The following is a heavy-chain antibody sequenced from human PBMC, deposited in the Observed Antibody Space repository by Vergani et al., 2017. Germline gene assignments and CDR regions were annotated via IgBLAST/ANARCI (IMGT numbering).Heavy chain of an antibody. V-gene: IGHV4-39*01. Sequence: QVQLQESGPGLVKPSETLSLTCTVSGNSVISTDYHWGWIRQPPGKGLEWIGSMDYSGSTSYNPSLESRISRSFETPKNQFSRRLTSVTAADPAVYYCASKRGACRAAYCHSYDFWGPGTLVGVSS. CDR1: GNSVISTDYH. CDR3: ASKRGACRAAYCHSYDF. D-gene: IGHD2-15*01. J-gene: IGHJ4*02. CDR2: MDYSGST.